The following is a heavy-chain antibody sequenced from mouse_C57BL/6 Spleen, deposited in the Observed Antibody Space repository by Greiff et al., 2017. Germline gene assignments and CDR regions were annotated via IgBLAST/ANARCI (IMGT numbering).Heavy chain of an antibody. Sequence: EVKVVESGGGLVKPGGSLKLSCAASGFTFSDYGMHWVRQAPEKGLEWVAYISSGSSTIYYADTVKGRFTISRDNAKNTLFLQMTSLRSEDTAMYYCARRFWGDGYAMDYWGQGTSVTVSS. J-gene: IGHJ4*01. CDR1: GFTFSDYG. D-gene: IGHD2-3*01. CDR3: ARRFWGDGYAMDY. V-gene: IGHV5-17*01. CDR2: ISSGSSTI.